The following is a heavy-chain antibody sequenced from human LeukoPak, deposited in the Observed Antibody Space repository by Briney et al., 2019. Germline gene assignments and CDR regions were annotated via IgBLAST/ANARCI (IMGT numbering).Heavy chain of an antibody. CDR2: IKSKTDGGTT. J-gene: IGHJ4*02. D-gene: IGHD4-17*01. CDR1: GFTFSNAW. V-gene: IGHV3-15*01. Sequence: GGSLRLSCAASGFTFSNAWMSWVRQAPGKGLWWVGRIKSKTDGGTTHYAAPVKGRFTISRDDSTNTLYLQMNSLKTEDTAVYYCTTETPFTVHGYYFDYWGQGTLVTVSS. CDR3: TTETPFTVHGYYFDY.